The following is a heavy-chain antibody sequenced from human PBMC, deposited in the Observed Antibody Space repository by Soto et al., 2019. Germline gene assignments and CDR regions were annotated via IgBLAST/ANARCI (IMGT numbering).Heavy chain of an antibody. CDR3: ARASVLTDYYFDS. V-gene: IGHV4-31*03. J-gene: IGHJ4*02. CDR1: GGSINSGGYY. CDR2: IYYSGST. D-gene: IGHD2-2*01. Sequence: QVQLQESGPGLVKPSQTLSLTCTVSGGSINSGGYYWSWIRQHPGKGLEWIGYIYYSGSTFYNPSLKSRVTISLDTSKRQFSLNLSSVTAADTAVYYCARASVLTDYYFDSWGQGTLVTVSS.